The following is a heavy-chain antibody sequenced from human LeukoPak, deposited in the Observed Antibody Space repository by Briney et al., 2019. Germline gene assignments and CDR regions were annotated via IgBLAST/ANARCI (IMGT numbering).Heavy chain of an antibody. J-gene: IGHJ3*02. V-gene: IGHV1-46*01. CDR1: GYTFTSYY. CDR3: ARDFLRGHIVVVTAFDAFDI. CDR2: INPSGGST. Sequence: ASVKVSCKASGYTFTSYYMHWVRQAPGQGLEWMGIINPSGGSTSYAQKFQGRVTMTRDTSTSTVYMELSSLRSEDTAVYYCARDFLRGHIVVVTAFDAFDIWGQGTMVTVSS. D-gene: IGHD2-21*02.